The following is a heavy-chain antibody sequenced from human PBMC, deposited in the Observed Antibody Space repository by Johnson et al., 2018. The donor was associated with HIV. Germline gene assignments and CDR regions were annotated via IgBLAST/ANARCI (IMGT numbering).Heavy chain of an antibody. V-gene: IGHV3-74*01. CDR2: INSDGSST. D-gene: IGHD6-6*01. CDR3: ARATYSNSKAHAFDI. CDR1: GFTFSSYW. Sequence: VQLVESGGGLVQPGGSLRLSCAASGFTFSSYWMHWVRQAPGKGLVWVSRINSDGSSTTYADSVKGRFTISRDNAKTTVYLQMNSLRVEDTAVYYCARATYSNSKAHAFDIWGQGTMVTVSS. J-gene: IGHJ3*02.